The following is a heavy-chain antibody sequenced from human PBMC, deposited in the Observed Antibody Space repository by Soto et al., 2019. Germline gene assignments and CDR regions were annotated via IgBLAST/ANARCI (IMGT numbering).Heavy chain of an antibody. CDR1: GGSISSYY. D-gene: IGHD4-17*01. V-gene: IGHV4-59*01. CDR3: ARRYGASFDY. Sequence: QVQLQESGPGLVKPSETLSLTCTVSGGSISSYYWRWIRQPPGKGLEWIGYIYYSGSTNYNPSLESRVTISVDTSKNQFSLKLSSVTAADTAVYYCARRYGASFDYWGQGTLVTVSS. CDR2: IYYSGST. J-gene: IGHJ4*02.